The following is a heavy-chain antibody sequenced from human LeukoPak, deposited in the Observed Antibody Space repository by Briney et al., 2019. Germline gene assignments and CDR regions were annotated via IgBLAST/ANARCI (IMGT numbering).Heavy chain of an antibody. Sequence: ASVKVSCKASAYTFTGYYMHWVRQAPGQGLEGMGWINPNSGGTNYAQKFQGRVTMTRDTSISTAYMELSRLRSDDTAVYYCAVEVSADAFDIWGQGTMVSVSS. D-gene: IGHD3-16*02. V-gene: IGHV1-2*02. CDR3: AVEVSADAFDI. J-gene: IGHJ3*02. CDR2: INPNSGGT. CDR1: AYTFTGYY.